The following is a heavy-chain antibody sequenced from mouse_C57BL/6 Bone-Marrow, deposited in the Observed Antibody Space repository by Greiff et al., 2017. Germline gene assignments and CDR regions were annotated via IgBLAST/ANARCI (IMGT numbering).Heavy chain of an antibody. J-gene: IGHJ2*01. CDR1: GFTFSDYY. CDR2: ISNGGGST. D-gene: IGHD2-3*01. CDR3: ARQGLLDYFDY. Sequence: EVKLVESGGGLVQPGGSLKLSCAASGFTFSDYYMYWVRQTPEKRLEWVAYISNGGGSTYYPDTVKGRFTISRDNAKNTLYLQMSRLKSEDTAMYYCARQGLLDYFDYWGQGTTLTVSS. V-gene: IGHV5-12*01.